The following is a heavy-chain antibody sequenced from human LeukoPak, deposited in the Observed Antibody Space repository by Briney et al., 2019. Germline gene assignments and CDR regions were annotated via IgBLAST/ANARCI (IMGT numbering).Heavy chain of an antibody. V-gene: IGHV4-4*07. CDR2: IYTSGST. CDR3: AATYYYDSSGYTARAFDI. D-gene: IGHD3-22*01. J-gene: IGHJ3*02. CDR1: GGSISSYY. Sequence: SETLSLTCTVSGGSISSYYWSWIRQPAGKGLEGIGRIYTSGSTNYNPSLKSRVTMSVDTSKNQFSLKLSSVTAADTAVYYCAATYYYDSSGYTARAFDIWGQGTMVTVSS.